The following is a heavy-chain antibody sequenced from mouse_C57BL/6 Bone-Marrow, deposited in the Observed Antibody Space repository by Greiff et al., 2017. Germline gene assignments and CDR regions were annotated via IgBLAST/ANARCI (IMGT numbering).Heavy chain of an antibody. Sequence: EVQLQESGAELVRPGASVKLSCTASGFNIKDDYMHWVKQRPEQGLEWIGWIDPENGDTEYASKFQGKATITADTSSTTAYLQLSSLTSEDTAVYCCTTRGVLQQDFDYWGQGTTLTVSS. CDR2: IDPENGDT. CDR3: TTRGVLQQDFDY. J-gene: IGHJ2*01. V-gene: IGHV14-4*01. D-gene: IGHD1-1*01. CDR1: GFNIKDDY.